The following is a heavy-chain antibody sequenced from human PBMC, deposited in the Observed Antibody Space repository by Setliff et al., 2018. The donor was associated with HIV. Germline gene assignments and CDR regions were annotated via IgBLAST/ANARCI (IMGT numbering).Heavy chain of an antibody. Sequence: GGSLRLSCAASGFSFNNAWMSWVRQAPGKGLEWIGRIKSKTHGGTTDYGAPAQGRFTISRDGSKTTLYLQINNLKTEDTAVYYCARRQWDYGSYHYMDVWGKGTTVTVS. D-gene: IGHD3-10*01. CDR3: ARRQWDYGSYHYMDV. V-gene: IGHV3-15*01. CDR2: IKSKTHGGTT. CDR1: GFSFNNAW. J-gene: IGHJ6*03.